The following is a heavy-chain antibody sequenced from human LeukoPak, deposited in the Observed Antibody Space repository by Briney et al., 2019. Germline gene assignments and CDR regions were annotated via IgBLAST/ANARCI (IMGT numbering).Heavy chain of an antibody. V-gene: IGHV3-23*01. CDR2: IDSTGAYT. CDR1: GFIFSNYA. CDR3: AKGSAAGRPYYFDY. J-gene: IGHJ4*02. Sequence: GGSLRLSCAASGFIFSNYAMSWARQAPGKGLEWVSAIDSTGAYTWYADSVKGRFTISKDSSKTILYLQMNSLRAEDAAVYFCAKGSAAGRPYYFDYWGQGTLVTVSS. D-gene: IGHD6-25*01.